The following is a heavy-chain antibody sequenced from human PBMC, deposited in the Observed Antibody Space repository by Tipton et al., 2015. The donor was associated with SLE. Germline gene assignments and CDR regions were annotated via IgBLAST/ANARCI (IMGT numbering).Heavy chain of an antibody. CDR3: ARGQLAGYYGMDV. J-gene: IGHJ6*02. CDR2: ISWNSGYI. V-gene: IGHV3-9*01. D-gene: IGHD6-6*01. Sequence: SLRLSCAASGFTFDDFAMHWVRQPPGKGLEWVSGISWNSGYIGYADSVKGRFTISRDNSKNTLYLQMNSLRAEDTAVYYCARGQLAGYYGMDVWGQGTTVTVSS. CDR1: GFTFDDFA.